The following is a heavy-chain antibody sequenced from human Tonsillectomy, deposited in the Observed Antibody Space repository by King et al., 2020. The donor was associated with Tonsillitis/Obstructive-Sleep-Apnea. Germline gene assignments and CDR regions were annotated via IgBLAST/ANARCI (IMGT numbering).Heavy chain of an antibody. Sequence: VQLVESGGGLVQPGGYLRLSCAASGFTFSSYSMNWVRQAPGKGLEWVSYISSDLTTIYYADSVRGRFTISRDNAKNSVYLQMNSLRDEDTAVYYCVRESCSGGICSRDYWGQGTLVTVSS. CDR1: GFTFSSYS. CDR3: VRESCSGGICSRDY. V-gene: IGHV3-48*02. CDR2: ISSDLTTI. D-gene: IGHD2-8*02. J-gene: IGHJ4*02.